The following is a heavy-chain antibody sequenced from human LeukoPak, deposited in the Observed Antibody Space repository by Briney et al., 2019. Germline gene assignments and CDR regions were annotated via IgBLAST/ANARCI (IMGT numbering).Heavy chain of an antibody. Sequence: SETRSLTCAVYGGSFSGYYWSWIRQPPGKGLEWIGEINHSGSTNYNPSLKSRVTISVDTSKNQFSLKLSSVTAADTAVYYCARSEVRGSYYDFWSGYYTDRYFDYWGQGTLVTVSS. CDR2: INHSGST. D-gene: IGHD3-3*01. V-gene: IGHV4-34*01. J-gene: IGHJ4*02. CDR3: ARSEVRGSYYDFWSGYYTDRYFDY. CDR1: GGSFSGYY.